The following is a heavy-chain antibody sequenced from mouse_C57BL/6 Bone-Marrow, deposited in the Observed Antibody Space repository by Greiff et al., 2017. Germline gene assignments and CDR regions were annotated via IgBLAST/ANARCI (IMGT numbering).Heavy chain of an antibody. Sequence: VQLQQSGAELVRPGASVKLSCTASGFNIKDDYMHWVKQRPEQGLEWIGWIDPEDGDTEYASKFQGKATITADTSSNTAYLQLSSLTSEDTAVYYCARTVYYDIPGDYWGQGTLVTVSA. D-gene: IGHD2-4*01. V-gene: IGHV14-4*01. J-gene: IGHJ3*01. CDR2: IDPEDGDT. CDR1: GFNIKDDY. CDR3: ARTVYYDIPGDY.